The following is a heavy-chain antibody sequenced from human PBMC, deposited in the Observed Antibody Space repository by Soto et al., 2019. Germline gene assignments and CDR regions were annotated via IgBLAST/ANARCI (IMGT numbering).Heavy chain of an antibody. D-gene: IGHD1-1*01. CDR3: AKGKTSGIRDY. CDR2: INAGNGNT. V-gene: IGHV1-3*01. CDR1: GYTFTSYD. J-gene: IGHJ4*02. Sequence: PVNVSCKASGYTFTSYDRHWVRRAPGQRLEWMGWINAGNGNTKYSQKFQGRVTITRDTSASTAYMEQSSLRSEDTAVYYCAKGKTSGIRDYWGRGSLVIVYS.